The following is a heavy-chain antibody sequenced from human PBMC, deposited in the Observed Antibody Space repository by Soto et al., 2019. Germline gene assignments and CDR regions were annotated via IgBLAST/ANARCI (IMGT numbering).Heavy chain of an antibody. Sequence: ASVKVSCKASGYTFTNFYIHWVRQAPGQGLEWMGVINPSGGRTTYAQRFQDRFTMTTDTSANIVYMDLSSLRSDDTAVYYCARGSQLGRRGYFAYWGQGTLVPVSS. CDR2: INPSGGRT. CDR3: ARGSQLGRRGYFAY. D-gene: IGHD1-1*01. J-gene: IGHJ4*02. CDR1: GYTFTNFY. V-gene: IGHV1-46*03.